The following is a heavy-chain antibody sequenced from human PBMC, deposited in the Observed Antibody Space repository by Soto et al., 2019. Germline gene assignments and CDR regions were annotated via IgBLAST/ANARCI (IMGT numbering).Heavy chain of an antibody. D-gene: IGHD2-2*01. CDR1: GFTVSINY. J-gene: IGHJ3*02. CDR3: ATTYSDIVVVPAAKGNAFDI. Sequence: GGSLRLSCAASGFTVSINYMSWVRQGPGKGLDWVSVIYSGGSTYYADSVKGRFTISRDNSKNTLYLQMNSLRAEDTAVYYCATTYSDIVVVPAAKGNAFDIWGQGTMVTVSS. CDR2: IYSGGST. V-gene: IGHV3-66*01.